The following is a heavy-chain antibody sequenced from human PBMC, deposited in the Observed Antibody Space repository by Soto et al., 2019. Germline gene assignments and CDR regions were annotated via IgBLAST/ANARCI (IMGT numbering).Heavy chain of an antibody. J-gene: IGHJ6*02. CDR2: VYDSGST. CDR3: ARGTRGYSRSWYPV. CDR1: GVSFSGYY. D-gene: IGHD6-13*01. V-gene: IGHV4-34*01. Sequence: PSDTLSLTCAVYGVSFSGYYWSWIRQAPGKGLEWIGRVYDSGSTNYNPSLKSRVTISVDTSKNQLSLKLSSVTAADTAVYYCARGTRGYSRSWYPVLGQGTTVTGSS.